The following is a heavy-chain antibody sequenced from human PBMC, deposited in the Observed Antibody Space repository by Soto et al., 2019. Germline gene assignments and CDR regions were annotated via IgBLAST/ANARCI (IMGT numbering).Heavy chain of an antibody. D-gene: IGHD3-3*01. Sequence: SETLSLTCTVSGGSISSYYWSWIRQPPGKGLEWIGYIYYSGSTNYNPSLKSRVTISVDTSKNQFSLKLSSVTAADTAVYYCARNEYYDFWSGYPTYYYYMDVWGKGTTVTVSS. CDR3: ARNEYYDFWSGYPTYYYYMDV. CDR1: GGSISSYY. V-gene: IGHV4-59*08. CDR2: IYYSGST. J-gene: IGHJ6*03.